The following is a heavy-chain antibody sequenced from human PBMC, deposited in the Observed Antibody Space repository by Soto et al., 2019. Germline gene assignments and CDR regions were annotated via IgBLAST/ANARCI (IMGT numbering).Heavy chain of an antibody. CDR3: AKESYNRRTDFDL. J-gene: IGHJ4*02. D-gene: IGHD3-10*01. Sequence: GGSLRLSCAASGFTFSSCAMSWVRQAPGKGLEWVSGIGGSGDDTEYTDSVKGRFTISRDNSKTTLYLQMNSLRADDTALYYCAKESYNRRTDFDLWGQGNMVTVSS. CDR1: GFTFSSCA. CDR2: IGGSGDDT. V-gene: IGHV3-23*01.